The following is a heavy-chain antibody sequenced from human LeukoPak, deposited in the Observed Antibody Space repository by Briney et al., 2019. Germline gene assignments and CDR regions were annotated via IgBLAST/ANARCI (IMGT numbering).Heavy chain of an antibody. CDR2: ISNDGSNE. Sequence: GGSLRLSCAASGFSFSSYGMHWVRQAPGKGLEWVAVISNDGSNEYYADSVKGRFSISRDNSKNTLYMQMNSLSAEDTAVYKCAKDRISRFEGMEVWGEGTTVTVSS. CDR3: AKDRISRFEGMEV. D-gene: IGHD3-10*01. V-gene: IGHV3-30*18. J-gene: IGHJ6*04. CDR1: GFSFSSYG.